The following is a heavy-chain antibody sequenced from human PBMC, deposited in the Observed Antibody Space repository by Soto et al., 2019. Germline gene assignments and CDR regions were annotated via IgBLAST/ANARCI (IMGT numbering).Heavy chain of an antibody. CDR1: GGSIRGYY. CDR3: AMVPAAPHWVYYFGLDV. D-gene: IGHD2-2*01. V-gene: IGHV4-59*12. CDR2: SCNSGTT. J-gene: IGHJ6*02. Sequence: PSETLSLTCTVSGGSIRGYYWTWIRKPPGEGLEWIGCSCNSGTTNYNPSLKSRVAISIDTQKNQFSLKLTSVTAADTAVYYCAMVPAAPHWVYYFGLDVWGQGTTVTVSS.